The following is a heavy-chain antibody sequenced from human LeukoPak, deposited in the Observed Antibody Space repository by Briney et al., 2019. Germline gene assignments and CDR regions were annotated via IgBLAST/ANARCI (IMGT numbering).Heavy chain of an antibody. CDR1: GGSISSYY. CDR2: IYHSGST. Sequence: SETLSLTCTVSGGSISSYYWSWIRQPAGKGLEWIGSIYHSGSTYYNPSLKSRVTISVDTSKNQFSLKLSSVTAADTAVYYCARHGAYDSSGYYPPYYYYGMDVWGQGTTVTVSS. V-gene: IGHV4-59*08. J-gene: IGHJ6*02. D-gene: IGHD3-22*01. CDR3: ARHGAYDSSGYYPPYYYYGMDV.